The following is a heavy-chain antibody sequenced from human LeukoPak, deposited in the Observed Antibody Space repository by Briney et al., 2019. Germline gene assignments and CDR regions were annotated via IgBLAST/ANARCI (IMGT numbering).Heavy chain of an antibody. CDR1: GFTHSSYP. CDR2: ISCSGGST. J-gene: IGHJ2*01. CDR3: AKKVGVGHRRAHFDF. Sequence: GGSLSLSCAASGFTHSSYPMSWVRQAPGKGLEGVSAISCSGGSTYYADSVKGRFTISRDNSKNTLYLQMNGLRAEDTAVYYCAKKVGVGHRRAHFDFWGRGPRATV. D-gene: IGHD1-26*01. V-gene: IGHV3-23*01.